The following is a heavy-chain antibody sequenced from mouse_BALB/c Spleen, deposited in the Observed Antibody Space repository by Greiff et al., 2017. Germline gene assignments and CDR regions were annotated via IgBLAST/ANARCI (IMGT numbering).Heavy chain of an antibody. CDR2: INPYNGGT. V-gene: IGHV1-18*01. CDR1: GYSFTGYT. Sequence: EVQLHQSGPELVKPGASMKISCKASGYSFTGYTMNWVKQSHGKNLEWIGLINPYNGGTSYNQKFKGKATLTVDKSSSTAYMELLSLTSEDSAVYYCARDDGYYVRNAMDYWGQGTSVTVSS. J-gene: IGHJ4*01. D-gene: IGHD2-3*01. CDR3: ARDDGYYVRNAMDY.